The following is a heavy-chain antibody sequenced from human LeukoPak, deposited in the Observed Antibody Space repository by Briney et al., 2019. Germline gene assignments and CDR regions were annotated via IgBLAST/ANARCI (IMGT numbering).Heavy chain of an antibody. Sequence: SETLSLTCTVSDASIRSYYWSWIRQPPGKGLEWTGYIYYSGGTYYSPSLKSRVTISVDTSKNQFSLKLSSVTAADTATYYCARRQRGGYFDYWGQGTLVTVSS. V-gene: IGHV4-59*08. CDR1: DASIRSYY. CDR3: ARRQRGGYFDY. J-gene: IGHJ4*02. D-gene: IGHD3-10*01. CDR2: IYYSGGT.